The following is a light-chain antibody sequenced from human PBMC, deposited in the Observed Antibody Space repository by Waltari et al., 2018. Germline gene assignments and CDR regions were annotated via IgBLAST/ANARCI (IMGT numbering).Light chain of an antibody. Sequence: DTQMTQSPSSVSASVGDRVTMSRRTSQDVSNYLAWYQQKPGKAPKLLIYGASTLESGVPSRFSGSGSGTEFTLAISSLQPDDFATYYCQQANSFPFTFGQGTRLEI. CDR2: GAS. CDR3: QQANSFPFT. J-gene: IGKJ5*01. V-gene: IGKV1D-12*01. CDR1: QDVSNY.